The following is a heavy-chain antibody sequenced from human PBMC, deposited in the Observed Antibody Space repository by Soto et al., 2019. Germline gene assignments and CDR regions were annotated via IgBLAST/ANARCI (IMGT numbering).Heavy chain of an antibody. CDR1: GYTFTRYG. D-gene: IGHD3-16*01. V-gene: IGHV1-18*01. Sequence: QVQLVQSGAEVKNPGASVKVSCKASGYTFTRYGIGWARQAPGQGLEWMGWINTYNGNTNYAKNVQGRVTLTTDTSTSTAYTELRSLRSNDTAIYYCAMVDVYVTPSPQDVWGQGTTVIVSS. CDR2: INTYNGNT. CDR3: AMVDVYVTPSPQDV. J-gene: IGHJ6*02.